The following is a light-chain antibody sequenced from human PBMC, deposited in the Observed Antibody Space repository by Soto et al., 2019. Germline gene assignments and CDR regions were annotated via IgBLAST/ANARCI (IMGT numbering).Light chain of an antibody. CDR3: AAWDDSLSGPPWV. J-gene: IGLJ3*02. Sequence: QSVLTQPPSASGTPGQRVTISCSGSSSNIGSNYVYWYQQLPGTAPKLLIYRNNQRPSGVPDRFSGSKSGTSASLAISGLRSEDEADYYCAAWDDSLSGPPWVFGGGTQLTVL. CDR1: SSNIGSNY. V-gene: IGLV1-47*01. CDR2: RNN.